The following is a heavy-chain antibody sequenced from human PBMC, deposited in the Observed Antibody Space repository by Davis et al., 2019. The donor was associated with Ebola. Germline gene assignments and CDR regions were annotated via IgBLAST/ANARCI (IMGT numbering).Heavy chain of an antibody. D-gene: IGHD3-22*01. J-gene: IGHJ4*02. CDR2: ISSSSSTI. CDR3: ARDSGEDYYDSSGYPFDY. Sequence: GESLKISCAASGFTFSSYSMNWVRQAPGKGLEWVSYISSSSSTIYYADSVKGRFTISRDNAKNSLYLQMNSLRAEDTAVYYCARDSGEDYYDSSGYPFDYWGQGTLVTVSS. CDR1: GFTFSSYS. V-gene: IGHV3-48*04.